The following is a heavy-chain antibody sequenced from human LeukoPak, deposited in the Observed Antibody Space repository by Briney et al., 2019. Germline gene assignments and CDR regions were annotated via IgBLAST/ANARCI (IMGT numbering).Heavy chain of an antibody. V-gene: IGHV4-39*07. Sequence: PTETLSLTCTVSGGSISSSSYYWGWIRQPPGKGLEWIGSIYYSGSTYYNPSLKSRVTISVDTSKNQFSLKLSSVTAADTAVYYCARDKYGDYSWFDPWGQGTLVTVSS. CDR1: GGSISSSSYY. CDR2: IYYSGST. J-gene: IGHJ5*02. CDR3: ARDKYGDYSWFDP. D-gene: IGHD4-17*01.